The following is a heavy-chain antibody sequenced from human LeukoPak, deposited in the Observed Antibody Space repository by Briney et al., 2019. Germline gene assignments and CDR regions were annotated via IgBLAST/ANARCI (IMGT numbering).Heavy chain of an antibody. CDR2: IYYSGST. CDR3: ARDPGPLASRITIFGVTYGMDV. J-gene: IGHJ6*02. Sequence: SETLSLTCTVSGGSVSSGSYYWSWIRQPPGKGLEWIGYIYYSGSTNYNPSLESRVTISVDTSKNQFSLKLSSVTAADTAVYYCARDPGPLASRITIFGVTYGMDVWGQGTTVTVSS. V-gene: IGHV4-61*01. D-gene: IGHD3-3*01. CDR1: GGSVSSGSYY.